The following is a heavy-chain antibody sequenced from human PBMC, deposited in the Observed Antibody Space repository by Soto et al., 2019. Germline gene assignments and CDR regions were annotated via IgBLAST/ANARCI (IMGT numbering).Heavy chain of an antibody. CDR1: GYTLTELS. J-gene: IGHJ4*02. CDR2: FDPEDGET. Sequence: GASVKVSCKVSGYTLTELSMHWVRQAPGKGLEWMGGFDPEDGETIYAQKFQGRVTMTEDTSTDTAYMELSSLRSKDTAVYYCAANLYDYVWGSYRPPQPDYWGQGTLVTVSS. D-gene: IGHD3-16*02. V-gene: IGHV1-24*01. CDR3: AANLYDYVWGSYRPPQPDY.